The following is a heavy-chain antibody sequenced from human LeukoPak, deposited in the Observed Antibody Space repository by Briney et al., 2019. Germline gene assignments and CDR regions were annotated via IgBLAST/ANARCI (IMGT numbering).Heavy chain of an antibody. J-gene: IGHJ4*02. D-gene: IGHD4-17*01. V-gene: IGHV3-21*01. CDR1: GFTFNTYT. Sequence: GGSLRPSCAASGFTFNTYTMNWVRQAPGKGLEWFSSISSSSTYIYYADSLKGRFTISRDNAKNSLFLQMNSLRAEDTAVYYCARQTTVTTDAWDGFDYWGQGTLVTVSS. CDR3: ARQTTVTTDAWDGFDY. CDR2: ISSSSTYI.